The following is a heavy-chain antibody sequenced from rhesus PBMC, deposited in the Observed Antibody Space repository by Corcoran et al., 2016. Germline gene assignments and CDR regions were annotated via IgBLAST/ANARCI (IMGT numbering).Heavy chain of an antibody. CDR3: ARVRRYSGSRYYFDY. CDR2: IYWNDSK. V-gene: IGHV2-95*01. D-gene: IGHD3-16*01. J-gene: IGHJ4*01. Sequence: QVTLKESGPALVKPTQTLTLTCTFSGFSISTTGTGVGWIRQPPGKALEWLASIYWNDSKYYSTSLKSKLTISKDTSKNQVVLTMTNLDPVDTATYYCARVRRYSGSRYYFDYWGQGVLVTVSS. CDR1: GFSISTTGTG.